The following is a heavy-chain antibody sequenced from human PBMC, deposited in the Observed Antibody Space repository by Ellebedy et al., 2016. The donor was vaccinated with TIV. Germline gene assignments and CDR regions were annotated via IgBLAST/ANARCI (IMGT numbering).Heavy chain of an antibody. CDR2: IDPSYGTT. J-gene: IGHJ6*02. V-gene: IGHV1-46*01. Sequence: AASVKVSCKASGYTFTKYYMHWVRQAPGQGLEWMGVIDPSYGTTSYAQKFQGRVTMTSDTSTSTVYMELSSLRSDDTAVYYCAREDLLSSSSSDHYGVDVWGQGTTVTVSS. CDR3: AREDLLSSSSSDHYGVDV. D-gene: IGHD6-6*01. CDR1: GYTFTKYY.